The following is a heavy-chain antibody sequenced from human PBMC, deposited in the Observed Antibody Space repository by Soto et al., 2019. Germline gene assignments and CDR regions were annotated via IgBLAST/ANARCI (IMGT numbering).Heavy chain of an antibody. CDR3: ARGSEDYYYGMDV. CDR2: ISSSSSYI. CDR1: GFTFSSYS. Sequence: GGSLRLSCAASGFTFSSYSMNWVRQAPGKGLEWVSSISSSSSYIYYADSVKGRFTISRDNAKNSLYLQMNSLRAEDTAVYYCARGSEDYYYGMDVWGQGTTVTVYS. J-gene: IGHJ6*02. V-gene: IGHV3-21*01.